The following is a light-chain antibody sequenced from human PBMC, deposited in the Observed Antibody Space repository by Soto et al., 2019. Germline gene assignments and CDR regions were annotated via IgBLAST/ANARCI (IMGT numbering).Light chain of an antibody. J-gene: IGKJ4*01. V-gene: IGKV3-20*01. CDR3: QHYRTS. CDR1: QSVSSSY. Sequence: EIVLTQSPGTLSLSPGERATLSCRASQSVSSSYLAWYQQKPGQPPRLLIYGASSGATGIPDRLSGSGSGTDFNLTITRREPEDFAVYYCQHYRTSFGGGTKVEIK. CDR2: GAS.